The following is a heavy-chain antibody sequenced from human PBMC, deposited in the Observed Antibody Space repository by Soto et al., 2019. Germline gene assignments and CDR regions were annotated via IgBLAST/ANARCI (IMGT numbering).Heavy chain of an antibody. D-gene: IGHD6-13*01. CDR2: IIPIFGTA. V-gene: IGHV1-69*05. CDR3: ARSKKYSSGWLGAFDI. J-gene: IGHJ3*02. Sequence: QVQLVQSGAEVKKPGSSVKVSCKASGGTFSSYAISWVRQAPGQGLEWMGGIIPIFGTANYAQKFQGRVTITXXEXTTXAYMELSSLRSEDTAVYYCARSKKYSSGWLGAFDIWGQGTMVTVSS. CDR1: GGTFSSYA.